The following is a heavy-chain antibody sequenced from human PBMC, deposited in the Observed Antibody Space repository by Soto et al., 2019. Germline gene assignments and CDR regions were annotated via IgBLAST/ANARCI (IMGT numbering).Heavy chain of an antibody. V-gene: IGHV3-30*18. CDR3: AKDLVDSSGYYDTTEDYYYYGMDV. Sequence: QVQLVESGGGVVQPGRSLRLSCAASGFTFSSYGMHWVRQAPGKGLEWVAVISYDGSNKYYADSVKGRFTISRDNSKNTLYLQMNSLRAEDTAVYYCAKDLVDSSGYYDTTEDYYYYGMDVWGQGTTVTVSS. D-gene: IGHD3-22*01. CDR2: ISYDGSNK. J-gene: IGHJ6*02. CDR1: GFTFSSYG.